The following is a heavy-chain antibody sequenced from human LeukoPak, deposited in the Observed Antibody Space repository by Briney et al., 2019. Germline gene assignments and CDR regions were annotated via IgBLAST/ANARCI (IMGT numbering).Heavy chain of an antibody. CDR2: IIPIFGTA. Sequence: ASVKVSCKASGYRFTSYAISWVRQAPGQGLEWMGGIIPIFGTANYAQKFQGRVTITADESTSTAYMELSSLRSEDTAVYYCARGSDDLSPWGQGTLVTVSS. CDR1: GYRFTSYA. D-gene: IGHD1-1*01. V-gene: IGHV1-69*13. J-gene: IGHJ5*02. CDR3: ARGSDDLSP.